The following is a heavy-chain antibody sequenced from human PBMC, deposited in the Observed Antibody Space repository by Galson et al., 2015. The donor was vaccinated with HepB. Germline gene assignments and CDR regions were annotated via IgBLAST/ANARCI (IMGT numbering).Heavy chain of an antibody. CDR2: INTYIGTT. J-gene: IGHJ4*02. Sequence: SVKVSCKASGYTFTTYTINWLRQAPGQGLEWMGWINTYIGTTKYAQKFQDRVTMTTDTFTKTAYMELTSLRSDDTAMYYCARVGMATIGGPTFDFWGQGTRVTVS. D-gene: IGHD5-24*01. V-gene: IGHV1-18*01. CDR1: GYTFTTYT. CDR3: ARVGMATIGGPTFDF.